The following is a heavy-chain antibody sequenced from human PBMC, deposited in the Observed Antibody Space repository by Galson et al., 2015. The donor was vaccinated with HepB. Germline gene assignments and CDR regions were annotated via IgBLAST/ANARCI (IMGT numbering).Heavy chain of an antibody. D-gene: IGHD2-2*01. V-gene: IGHV3-66*01. Sequence: SLRLSCAASGFTVNSNHMSWVRQAPGKGLEWVSGIYSGGGTYYADSVKGRFTISRDNSRNTLYLQMNSLRAEDTAVYYCARGRKTSPSLYYFDYWGQGTLVTVSS. J-gene: IGHJ4*02. CDR1: GFTVNSNH. CDR2: IYSGGGT. CDR3: ARGRKTSPSLYYFDY.